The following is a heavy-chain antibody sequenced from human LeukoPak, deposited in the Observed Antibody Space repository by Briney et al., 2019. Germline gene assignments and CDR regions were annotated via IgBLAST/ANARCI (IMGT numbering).Heavy chain of an antibody. J-gene: IGHJ4*02. CDR3: TTLDGDYAPDY. D-gene: IGHD4-17*01. CDR1: GFTFSNAW. CDR2: MESKSVGGST. Sequence: PGGSLRLSCAGSGFTFSNAWMSWVRQAPGKGLELVGRMESKSVGGSTDYAAPVKGRFTISRGDSKNTLFLQINSLKTEDTAVYYCTTLDGDYAPDYWGQGTLVTVSS. V-gene: IGHV3-15*04.